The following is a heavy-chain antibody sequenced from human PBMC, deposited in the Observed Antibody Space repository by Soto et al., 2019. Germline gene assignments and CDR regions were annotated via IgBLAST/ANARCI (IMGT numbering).Heavy chain of an antibody. CDR3: ARGRFYSETSTWFAF. D-gene: IGHD2-2*01. Sequence: QVQLVQSRTEVKKPGASVKVSCKASGYTFTDYDINWVRQAPGQGLEWMGWVSPNSGNTVYAQKFQDRVTMTRDTSISTAYMELSNLRFEDSAMYYCARGRFYSETSTWFAFWGQGTPVTVSS. CDR1: GYTFTDYD. V-gene: IGHV1-8*01. J-gene: IGHJ5*01. CDR2: VSPNSGNT.